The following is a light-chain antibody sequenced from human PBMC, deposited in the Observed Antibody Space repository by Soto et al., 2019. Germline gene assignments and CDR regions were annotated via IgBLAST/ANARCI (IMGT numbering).Light chain of an antibody. CDR1: SSNVGSYY. Sequence: QSVLTQPPSASGTPGQRVTISCSGSSSNVGSYYVYWYQQLPGTAPKLLIYRNNQRPAGVPDRFSGSKSGTSASLAISGLRSEVEADYYCAAWDDRLSGPGVVFGGGTKLTVL. CDR3: AAWDDRLSGPGVV. V-gene: IGLV1-47*01. CDR2: RNN. J-gene: IGLJ2*01.